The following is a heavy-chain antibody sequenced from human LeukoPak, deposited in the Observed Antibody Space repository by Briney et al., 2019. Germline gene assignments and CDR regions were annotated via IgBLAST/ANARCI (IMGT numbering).Heavy chain of an antibody. CDR2: ITYDGGNQ. Sequence: GGSLRLSCAASGFTFSSYGMHWVRQAPGKGLEWVSVITYDGGNQYYADSVKGRFTISRDNSRNTLYLQMNNLRAEDSAVYYCARDLFYSVSGTYYNVGRVFNYWGQGTLVTVSS. D-gene: IGHD3-10*01. CDR1: GFTFSSYG. CDR3: ARDLFYSVSGTYYNVGRVFNY. J-gene: IGHJ4*02. V-gene: IGHV3-30*03.